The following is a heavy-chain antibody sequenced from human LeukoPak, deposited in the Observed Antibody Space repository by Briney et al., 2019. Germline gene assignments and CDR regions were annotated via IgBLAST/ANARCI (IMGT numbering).Heavy chain of an antibody. J-gene: IGHJ4*02. D-gene: IGHD6-19*01. CDR2: ISSSNSTI. V-gene: IGHV3-48*01. CDR1: GFTFSSYS. Sequence: GGSLRLSCAASGFTFSSYSMNWVRQAPGKGLEWVSYISSSNSTIYYADSVKGRFTISRDNAKNSLYLQMNSLRAEDTAVYYCARVVAGTLDYWGQGTLVTVSS. CDR3: ARVVAGTLDY.